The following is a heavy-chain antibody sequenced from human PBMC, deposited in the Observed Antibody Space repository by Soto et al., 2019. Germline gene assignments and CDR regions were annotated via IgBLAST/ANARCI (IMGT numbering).Heavy chain of an antibody. CDR2: INAGKGNR. J-gene: IGHJ4*02. D-gene: IGHD2-15*01. CDR3: ARVIEVGGPTRFDF. CDR1: GYTFTNYA. V-gene: IGHV1-3*01. Sequence: AASVKVSCKASGYTFTNYAIHWVRQAPGQGLEWMGWINAGKGNRMYSQKYQGRVTITRDRSASIAYMDLSRLRSEDTAVYYCARVIEVGGPTRFDFWGQETMVTVSS.